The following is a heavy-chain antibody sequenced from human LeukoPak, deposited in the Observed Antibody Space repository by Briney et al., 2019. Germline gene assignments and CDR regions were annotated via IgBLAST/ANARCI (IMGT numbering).Heavy chain of an antibody. J-gene: IGHJ4*02. CDR3: ARRPRGPFDY. D-gene: IGHD3-16*01. V-gene: IGHV4-34*01. Sequence: NPSETLSLTCAVYGGSFSGYYWSWLRQPPGKGLEWIGEINHSGSTNYNPSLKSRVTISVDTYKNQFSLKLSSVTAADTAVYYCARRPRGPFDYWGQGALVTVSS. CDR2: INHSGST. CDR1: GGSFSGYY.